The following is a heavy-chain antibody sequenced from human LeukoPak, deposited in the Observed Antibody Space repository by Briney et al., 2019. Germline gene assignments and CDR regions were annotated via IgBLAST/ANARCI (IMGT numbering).Heavy chain of an antibody. CDR2: IYYSGST. V-gene: IGHV4-59*01. Sequence: SETLSLTCTVSGGSISSYYWSWIRQPPGKGLEWIGYIYYSGSTNYNPSLKSRVTISVDTSKNQFSVTAADTAVYYCARVDYDSSGYYYGYWGQGTLVTVSS. J-gene: IGHJ4*02. CDR1: GGSISSYY. D-gene: IGHD3-22*01. CDR3: ARVDYDSSGYYYGY.